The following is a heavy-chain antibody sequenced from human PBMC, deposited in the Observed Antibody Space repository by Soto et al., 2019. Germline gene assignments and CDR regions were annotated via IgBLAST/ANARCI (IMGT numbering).Heavy chain of an antibody. CDR2: INAGNGNT. CDR3: ASTRCSGGSCYSIGLHDAFDI. Sequence: ASVKVSCKASGYTFTSYAMHWVRQAPGQRLEWMGWINAGNGNTKYSQKFQGRVTITRDTSASTAYMELSSLRSEDTAVYYCASTRCSGGSCYSIGLHDAFDIGGQGTMLTVS. D-gene: IGHD2-15*01. J-gene: IGHJ3*02. V-gene: IGHV1-3*01. CDR1: GYTFTSYA.